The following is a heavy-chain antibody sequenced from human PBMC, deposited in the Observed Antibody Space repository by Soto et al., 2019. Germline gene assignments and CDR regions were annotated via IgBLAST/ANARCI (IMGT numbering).Heavy chain of an antibody. J-gene: IGHJ5*02. Sequence: HLVQSGPEVKRPGASITVSCKTSGDTFANFGLSWVRQAPGQGLEWMGWIATYNNNKNYAQKFQDRLTLTTDTSTSTAYMELESLGYDDTAVYYCARVVRGVVNWFDPWGQGTLVTVSS. CDR2: IATYNNNK. D-gene: IGHD3-10*01. CDR1: GDTFANFG. CDR3: ARVVRGVVNWFDP. V-gene: IGHV1-18*01.